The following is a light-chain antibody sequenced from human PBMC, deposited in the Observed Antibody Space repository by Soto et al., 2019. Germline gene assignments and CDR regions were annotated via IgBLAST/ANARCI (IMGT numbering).Light chain of an antibody. V-gene: IGKV3-11*01. J-gene: IGKJ3*01. Sequence: EIVLTQSRATLSLSPGERATLSCRASQSVSGYLAWYQQKPGQAPRLLIYDGSHRAAGIPSRFSGSGSGTDFTLTISGLEPEDFAVYYCQQRSNWLISFGPGTKVDIK. CDR2: DGS. CDR3: QQRSNWLIS. CDR1: QSVSGY.